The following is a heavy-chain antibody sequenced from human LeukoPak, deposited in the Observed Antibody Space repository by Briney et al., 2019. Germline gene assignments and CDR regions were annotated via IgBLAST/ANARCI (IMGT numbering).Heavy chain of an antibody. D-gene: IGHD2-21*01. CDR3: AKDSPEGRSVFRY. J-gene: IGHJ4*02. CDR1: GFTFSSYA. Sequence: GGSLRLSCAASGFTFSSYAMHWVRQAPGKGLEWVAVISYDGSNKYYADSVKGRFTISRDNSKNTLYLQMNSLRAEDTAVYYCAKDSPEGRSVFRYWGQGTLVTVSS. V-gene: IGHV3-30-3*01. CDR2: ISYDGSNK.